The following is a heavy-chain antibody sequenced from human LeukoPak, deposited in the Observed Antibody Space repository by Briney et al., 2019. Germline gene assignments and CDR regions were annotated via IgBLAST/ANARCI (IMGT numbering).Heavy chain of an antibody. V-gene: IGHV3-20*04. Sequence: GGSLRLSCAASGFTFDDYGLSWVRQVPGKGLEWVSGLNWNGASTGYADSVKGRFTIARDNAKNSLDLEMNSLRAEDTAVYYCARGRSRNYYYYYMDVWGKGTTVTISS. CDR3: ARGRSRNYYYYYMDV. CDR1: GFTFDDYG. J-gene: IGHJ6*03. CDR2: LNWNGAST.